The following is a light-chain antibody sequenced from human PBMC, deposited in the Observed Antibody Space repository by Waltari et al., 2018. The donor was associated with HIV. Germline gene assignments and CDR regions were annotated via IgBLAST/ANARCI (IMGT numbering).Light chain of an antibody. CDR1: TSDADSFDY. V-gene: IGLV2-14*01. J-gene: IGLJ3*02. CDR3: GSYTATNSMM. Sequence: QSALTQPAYVSGSPGQSITISCTGPTSDADSFDYVSWYQQHPGKVPTLIIYEFSFRASGVSHRFSASKSGNTTSLTISGLQAEDEAVYYCGSYTATNSMMFGGGTKLTVL. CDR2: EFS.